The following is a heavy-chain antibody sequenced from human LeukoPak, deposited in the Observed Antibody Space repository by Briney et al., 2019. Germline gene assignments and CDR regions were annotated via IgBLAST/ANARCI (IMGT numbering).Heavy chain of an antibody. CDR3: AREPTYYYYYMDV. V-gene: IGHV3-21*01. J-gene: IGHJ6*03. Sequence: GGSLRLSCAASGFTFSSYSMHWVRQAPGKGLEWVSSISSSSSYIYYANSVKGRFTISRDNSKNSLYLQMNSLRPEDTAVYYCAREPTYYYYYMDVWGKGTTVTVSS. CDR2: ISSSSSYI. CDR1: GFTFSSYS.